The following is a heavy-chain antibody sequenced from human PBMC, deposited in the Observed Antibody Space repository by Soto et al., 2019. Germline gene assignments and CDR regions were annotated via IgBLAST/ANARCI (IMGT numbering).Heavy chain of an antibody. CDR1: GFTFSSYA. J-gene: IGHJ4*02. CDR3: ARAPISSSWKNFDY. D-gene: IGHD6-13*01. CDR2: ISYDGSNK. V-gene: IGHV3-30-3*01. Sequence: GGSLRLSCAASGFTFSSYAMHWVRQAPGKGLEWVAVISYDGSNKYYADSVKGRFTISRDNSKNTLYLQMNSLRAEDTAVYYCARAPISSSWKNFDYWGQGTLVTVSS.